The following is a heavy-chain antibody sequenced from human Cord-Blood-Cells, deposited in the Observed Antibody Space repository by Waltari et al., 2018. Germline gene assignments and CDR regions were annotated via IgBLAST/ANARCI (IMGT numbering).Heavy chain of an antibody. Sequence: QVQLVQSGAAVKKPGASVKVSCTASGYTFTGYYMHWVRQAPGQGLEWMGRINPNSGGTNYAQKFQGRVTMTRDTSISTAYMELSRLRSDDTAVYYCARATMGIKDAFDIWGQGTIVTVSS. CDR2: INPNSGGT. CDR1: GYTFTGYY. V-gene: IGHV1-2*06. J-gene: IGHJ3*02. CDR3: ARATMGIKDAFDI. D-gene: IGHD7-27*01.